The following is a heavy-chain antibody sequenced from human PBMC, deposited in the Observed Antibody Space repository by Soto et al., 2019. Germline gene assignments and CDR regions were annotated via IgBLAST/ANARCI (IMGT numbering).Heavy chain of an antibody. CDR1: GGSFSSSSHY. CDR3: AGRASRYYYESSGYFDY. V-gene: IGHV4-39*07. D-gene: IGHD3-22*01. Sequence: PSETLSLTCTVFGGSFSSSSHYWGWIRQPPGKGLEWIGNMYYFGSTYYNPSLESRVTISVDTSKNQFSLKLSSVTAADTAVYYCAGRASRYYYESSGYFDYWGQGTLVTVSS. J-gene: IGHJ4*02. CDR2: MYYFGST.